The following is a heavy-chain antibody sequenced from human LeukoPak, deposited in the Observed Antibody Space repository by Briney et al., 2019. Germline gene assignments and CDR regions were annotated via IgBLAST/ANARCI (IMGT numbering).Heavy chain of an antibody. CDR3: ARVQGRSGMDY. CDR1: GGSISSYY. J-gene: IGHJ4*02. Sequence: SETLSLTCTVSGGSISSYYWSWIRQPPGKGLEWIGYIYYSGSTNYNPSLKSRVTISVDTSKNQFSLKLSSVTAADTAVYYCARVQGRSGMDYGGRGPRVTVPS. D-gene: IGHD5-12*01. V-gene: IGHV4-59*01. CDR2: IYYSGST.